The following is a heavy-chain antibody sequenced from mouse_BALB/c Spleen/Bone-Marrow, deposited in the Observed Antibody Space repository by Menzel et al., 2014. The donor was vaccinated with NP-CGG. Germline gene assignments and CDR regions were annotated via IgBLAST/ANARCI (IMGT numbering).Heavy chain of an antibody. Sequence: VQLKQSGAELVKPGASVKLSCTASGFNIKDTYMHWVKQRPEQGLEWIGRIDPANGNTKYDPKFQGKATITADTSSNTAYLQLSSLTSEDTAVYYCARNGNYGALFAYWGQGTLGTVSA. CDR3: ARNGNYGALFAY. J-gene: IGHJ3*01. D-gene: IGHD2-1*01. V-gene: IGHV14-3*02. CDR1: GFNIKDTY. CDR2: IDPANGNT.